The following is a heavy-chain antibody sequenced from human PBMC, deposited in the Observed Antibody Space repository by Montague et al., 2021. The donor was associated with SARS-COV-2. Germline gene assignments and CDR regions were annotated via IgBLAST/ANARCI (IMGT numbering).Heavy chain of an antibody. CDR2: MYYSGST. J-gene: IGHJ6*02. D-gene: IGHD3-10*01. CDR3: ARDDIVLQGVTKGMDV. Sequence: SETLSLTCTVSGGPISSSNYYWGWIRQPPGKGLEWIGNMYYSGSTYYNPSLKSRVTISIDTSKSQFSLKLSSVTAADTAVYYCARDDIVLQGVTKGMDVWGQGTTVTVSS. CDR1: GGPISSSNYY. V-gene: IGHV4-39*07.